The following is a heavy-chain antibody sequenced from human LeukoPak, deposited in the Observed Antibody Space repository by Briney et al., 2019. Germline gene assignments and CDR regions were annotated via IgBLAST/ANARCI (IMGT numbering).Heavy chain of an antibody. CDR3: ARQESDFDY. Sequence: SETLSLTCAVSGYSISSGYYWGWIRQPPGKGLEWIGSIYHSGSTYYNPSLKSRVTISVDTSKNQFSLKLSSVTAADTAVYYCARQESDFDYCGQGTLVTVSS. V-gene: IGHV4-38-2*01. J-gene: IGHJ4*02. CDR2: IYHSGST. D-gene: IGHD3-10*01. CDR1: GYSISSGYY.